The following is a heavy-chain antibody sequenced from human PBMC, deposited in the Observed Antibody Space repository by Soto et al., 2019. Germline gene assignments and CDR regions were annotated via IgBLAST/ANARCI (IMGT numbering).Heavy chain of an antibody. D-gene: IGHD3-9*01. CDR1: GFTFSSYW. Sequence: PGGSLRLSCAASGFTFSSYWMTWVRQAPGKGLEWVANIKHDGSEKYYVDSVKGRFTISRDNARNSVFLEMKSLRAEDTAVYYCARVTTFYDILTSSYALNYFDYWGQGTRVTVSS. CDR3: ARVTTFYDILTSSYALNYFDY. V-gene: IGHV3-7*01. CDR2: IKHDGSEK. J-gene: IGHJ4*02.